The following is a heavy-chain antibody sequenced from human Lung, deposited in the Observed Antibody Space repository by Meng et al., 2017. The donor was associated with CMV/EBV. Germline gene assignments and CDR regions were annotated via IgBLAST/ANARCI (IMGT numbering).Heavy chain of an antibody. CDR1: GHPITTYY. CDR2: IYYSGAT. V-gene: IGHV4-59*01. Sequence: SETLSLTCSVFGHPITTYYWSWVRQAPGKGLEWIGYIYYSGATNYNPSLKSRLTISMDTSKNQFSLELRSVTAADTAIYYCARDRAAVGYYYYAMDAWGQGTTVTGSS. J-gene: IGHJ6*02. D-gene: IGHD2-15*01. CDR3: ARDRAAVGYYYYAMDA.